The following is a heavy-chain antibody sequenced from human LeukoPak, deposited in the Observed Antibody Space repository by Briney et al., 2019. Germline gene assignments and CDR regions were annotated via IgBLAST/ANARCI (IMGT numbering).Heavy chain of an antibody. CDR1: GFTFSDYY. D-gene: IGHD2-2*02. Sequence: GGSLRLSCAASGFTFSDYYMSWIHQAPGKGLEWVSYISSSGSTIYYADSVKGRFTISRDNAKNSLYLQMNSLRAEDTAVYYCARDHRGYCSSTSCYTYWFDPWGQGTLVTVS. J-gene: IGHJ5*02. CDR2: ISSSGSTI. CDR3: ARDHRGYCSSTSCYTYWFDP. V-gene: IGHV3-11*04.